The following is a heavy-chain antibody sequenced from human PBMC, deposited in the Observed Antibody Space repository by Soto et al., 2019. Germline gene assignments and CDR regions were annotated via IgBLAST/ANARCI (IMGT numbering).Heavy chain of an antibody. D-gene: IGHD2-21*01. CDR2: IYYSGST. CDR3: TRGGDPYKTGH. Sequence: SETLSLTCTVSGGSISSSSYYWGWIRQPPGKGLEWIGSIYYSGSTYYNPSLKSRVTISVDTSKNQFSLKLTSVNTADTAIYYCTRGGDPYKTGHWGQGTLVTSPQ. CDR1: GGSISSSSYY. V-gene: IGHV4-39*07. J-gene: IGHJ4*02.